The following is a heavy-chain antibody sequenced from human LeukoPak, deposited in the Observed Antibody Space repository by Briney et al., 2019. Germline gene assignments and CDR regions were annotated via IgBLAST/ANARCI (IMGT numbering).Heavy chain of an antibody. CDR1: GGSISTYY. V-gene: IGHV4-59*01. CDR2: LSYSGTT. J-gene: IGHJ5*02. D-gene: IGHD3-16*02. CDR3: ARSNYDYVWGVYRPNWFDP. Sequence: SETLSLTCTVSGGSISTYYWSWIRQPPGKGLEWIGYLSYSGTTNYNPSLKSRVTISRDTSTNQFSLRLSSVTAADTAVYYCARSNYDYVWGVYRPNWFDPWGQGTLVTVSS.